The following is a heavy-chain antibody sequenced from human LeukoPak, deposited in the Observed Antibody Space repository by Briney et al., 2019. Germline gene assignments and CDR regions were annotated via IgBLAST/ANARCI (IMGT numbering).Heavy chain of an antibody. Sequence: GASVEVFCKASGYTFTAYSIHWMRQAPGQGLEWMGWINPNSGGAKYAQKFQGRVTMTRDTPISTAYMELSRLRSDDTAVYYCARVKPAANWGQGTLVTVSS. J-gene: IGHJ4*02. D-gene: IGHD2-2*01. CDR2: INPNSGGA. CDR1: GYTFTAYS. CDR3: ARVKPAAN. V-gene: IGHV1-2*02.